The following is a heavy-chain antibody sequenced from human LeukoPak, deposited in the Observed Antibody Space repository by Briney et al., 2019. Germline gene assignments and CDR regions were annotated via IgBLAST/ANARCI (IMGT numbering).Heavy chain of an antibody. V-gene: IGHV3-73*01. CDR1: GFTFSVSA. D-gene: IGHD6-25*01. J-gene: IGHJ6*04. CDR2: IKTKADNYAT. Sequence: GGSLRLSCAASGFTFSVSAIHWVRQASGKGLEWVGRIKTKADNYATAYDASVKGRFTISRDDSKNTAYLQMNSLKIEDTAVYYCTHPAYYYGRDVWCKGTKVTVNS. CDR3: THPAYYYGRDV.